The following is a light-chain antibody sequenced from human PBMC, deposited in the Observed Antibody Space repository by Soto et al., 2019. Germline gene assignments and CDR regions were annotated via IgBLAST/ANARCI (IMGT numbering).Light chain of an antibody. Sequence: EVVLTQSPGTLSLSPGEGATLSCRASQSVSNRYFAWYQQKPGQAPRLLIYGASTRATGIPARFSGSGSGTEFTLTISSLQSEDFAVYYCQQYNNWPQTFGQGTKVDI. CDR1: QSVSNRY. CDR3: QQYNNWPQT. V-gene: IGKV3-15*01. CDR2: GAS. J-gene: IGKJ1*01.